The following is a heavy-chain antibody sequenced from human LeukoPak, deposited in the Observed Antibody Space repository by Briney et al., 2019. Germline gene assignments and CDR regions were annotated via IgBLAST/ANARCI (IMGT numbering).Heavy chain of an antibody. Sequence: SETLSLTCTVSGGSISSSSYYWGWIRQPPGQGLEWIGSIYNSGSTYYNPSLKSRVTISVDTSKNQFSLKLSSVTAADTAVYFCARREYYDSSGYRWGQGTLITVSS. D-gene: IGHD3-22*01. V-gene: IGHV4-39*01. CDR1: GGSISSSSYY. CDR3: ARREYYDSSGYR. CDR2: IYNSGST. J-gene: IGHJ4*02.